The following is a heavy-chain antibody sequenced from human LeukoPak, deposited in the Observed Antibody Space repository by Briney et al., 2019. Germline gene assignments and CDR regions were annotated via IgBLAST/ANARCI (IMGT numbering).Heavy chain of an antibody. Sequence: ASVKVSCKASGYTFTSYGINWVRQAPGQGLEWMGWISAYNGNTNYAQKLQGRVTMTTDTSTSTAYMELRSLRSDDTAVYYCATYSSGWDEYFQHWGQGTLVTVSS. V-gene: IGHV1-18*01. J-gene: IGHJ1*01. CDR3: ATYSSGWDEYFQH. D-gene: IGHD6-19*01. CDR2: ISAYNGNT. CDR1: GYTFTSYG.